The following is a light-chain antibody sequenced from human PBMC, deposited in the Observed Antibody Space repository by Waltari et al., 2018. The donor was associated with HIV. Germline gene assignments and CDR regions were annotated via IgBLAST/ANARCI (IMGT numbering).Light chain of an antibody. CDR1: SSQIGRNY. Sequence: QSVLTQPPSASGTPGPRVTIPCSGSSSQIGRNYVNWYQQVPGTTPKLLIYRNNQRPSGVPDLFSGSKSGTSASLAISGLRSDDEADYYCAAWDDSLSGLYVFGTGTKVTVL. J-gene: IGLJ1*01. V-gene: IGLV1-47*01. CDR3: AAWDDSLSGLYV. CDR2: RNN.